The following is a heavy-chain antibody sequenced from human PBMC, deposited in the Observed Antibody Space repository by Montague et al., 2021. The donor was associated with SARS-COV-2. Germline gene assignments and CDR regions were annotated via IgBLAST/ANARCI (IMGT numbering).Heavy chain of an antibody. Sequence: SETLSLTCTVSGGSISSYFWSWIRQPPGKGLEWIGSIYYSGTTNYRPSFKSRVTISVDTSRNQFSLKLSSVTAADMAVYYCARVVRYYDFWSGYTEYYYYGMDVWGQGTTVTVSS. CDR2: IYYSGTT. V-gene: IGHV4-59*01. J-gene: IGHJ6*02. CDR1: GGSISSYF. CDR3: ARVVRYYDFWSGYTEYYYYGMDV. D-gene: IGHD3-3*01.